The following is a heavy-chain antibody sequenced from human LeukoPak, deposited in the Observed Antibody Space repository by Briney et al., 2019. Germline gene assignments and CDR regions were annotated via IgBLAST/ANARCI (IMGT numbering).Heavy chain of an antibody. CDR2: ISYDGSNK. Sequence: GRSLRLSCAASGFTFSSYGMHWVRQAPGKGLEWVAVISYDGSNKYYADSVKGRFTISRDNSKNTLYLQMNSLRAEDTAVYYCAKDLGFGYYYYGMDVWGKGTTVTASS. D-gene: IGHD3-10*01. J-gene: IGHJ6*04. CDR3: AKDLGFGYYYYGMDV. CDR1: GFTFSSYG. V-gene: IGHV3-30*18.